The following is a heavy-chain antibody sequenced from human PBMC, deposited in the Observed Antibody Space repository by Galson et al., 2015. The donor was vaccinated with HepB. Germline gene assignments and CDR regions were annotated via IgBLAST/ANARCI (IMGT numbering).Heavy chain of an antibody. CDR1: GFTFSGYG. CDR2: TSYDGSNK. CDR3: AKDRGTGRTLEYNYGMDV. Sequence: SLRLSCAASGFTFSGYGMHWVRQAPGKGLDWVAITSYDGSNKYYADSVKGRFTISRDNSKNTLYLQMNSLRAEDTAMYYCAKDRGTGRTLEYNYGMDVWGQGTTVTVSS. J-gene: IGHJ6*02. D-gene: IGHD3-10*01. V-gene: IGHV3-30*18.